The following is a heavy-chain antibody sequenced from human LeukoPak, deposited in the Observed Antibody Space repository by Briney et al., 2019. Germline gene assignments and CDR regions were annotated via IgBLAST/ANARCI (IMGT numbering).Heavy chain of an antibody. CDR1: GGSFSGYY. V-gene: IGHV4-34*01. J-gene: IGHJ6*03. CDR2: INHSGST. Sequence: PSETLSLTCAVYGGSFSGYYWSWIRQPPGKGLEWIGEINHSGSTNYNPSLKSRVTISVDTSKNQFSLKLSSVTAADTAVYYCARLRGSLVYGTKGYYYYMDVWGKGTTVTVSS. D-gene: IGHD2-2*01. CDR3: ARLRGSLVYGTKGYYYYMDV.